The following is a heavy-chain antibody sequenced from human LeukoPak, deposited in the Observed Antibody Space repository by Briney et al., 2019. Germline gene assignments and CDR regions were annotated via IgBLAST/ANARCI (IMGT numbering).Heavy chain of an antibody. Sequence: GASVKVSCKASGYTFTNYAMHWVRQAPGQRLEWMGWINTGNGNTKYSQEFQGRVTITRDTSANTAYMELSSLRSEDMAVYYCAKDRRPNSYSSSWLDYWGQGTLITVSS. CDR3: AKDRRPNSYSSSWLDY. V-gene: IGHV1-3*03. J-gene: IGHJ4*02. CDR1: GYTFTNYA. D-gene: IGHD6-13*01. CDR2: INTGNGNT.